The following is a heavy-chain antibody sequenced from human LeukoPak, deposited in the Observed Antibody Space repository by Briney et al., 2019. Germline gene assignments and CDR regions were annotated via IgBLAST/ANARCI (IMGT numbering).Heavy chain of an antibody. CDR1: GGSFSGYY. D-gene: IGHD3-10*01. V-gene: IGHV4-34*01. J-gene: IGHJ4*02. Sequence: SETLSLTCAVYGGSFSGYYWSWIRQPPGKGLEWIGEINHSGSTNYNPSLKSRVTISVDTSKNQFSLKLSSVTAADTAVYYCAKHYGSGSYYLDHWGQGTLVTVSS. CDR3: AKHYGSGSYYLDH. CDR2: INHSGST.